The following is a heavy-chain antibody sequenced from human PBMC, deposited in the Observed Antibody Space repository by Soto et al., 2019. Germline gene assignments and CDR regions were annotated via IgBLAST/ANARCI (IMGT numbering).Heavy chain of an antibody. CDR1: GYTFTGYY. D-gene: IGHD1-26*01. CDR3: ARSTCTTVYY. V-gene: IGHV1-2*07. CDR2: INPNSGGT. J-gene: IGHJ4*02. Sequence: QVQLVQSGAEVKKPGASVKVSCKASGYTFTGYYMHWMRQAPGQGLGWMGWINPNSGGTNYAHKFEGRVTMTRDTSISTAYMKLRRLRSDDTAVYYCARSTCTTVYYWGEGTLVTVSP.